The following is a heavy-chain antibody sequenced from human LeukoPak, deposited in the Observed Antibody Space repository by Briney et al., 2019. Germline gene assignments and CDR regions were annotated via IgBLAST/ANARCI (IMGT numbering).Heavy chain of an antibody. CDR2: IYYSGST. CDR3: ARSGFPDAFDI. V-gene: IGHV4-39*01. Sequence: PSETLSLTCTVSGGSISSSSYYWGWLRQPPGKGREWIGSIYYSGSTYYNPSLKSRVTISVDTSKNQFSLKLSSVTAADTAVYYCARSGFPDAFDIWGQGTMVTVSS. CDR1: GGSISSSSYY. D-gene: IGHD1-26*01. J-gene: IGHJ3*02.